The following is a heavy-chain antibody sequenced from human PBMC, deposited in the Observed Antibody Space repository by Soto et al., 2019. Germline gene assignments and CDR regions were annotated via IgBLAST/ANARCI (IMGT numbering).Heavy chain of an antibody. Sequence: GGSLRLSCAASGFTFSTSDMNWVRQAPGKGLEWVSSISGTSNYMYYVDSVKGRFTISRDNAKNSLYLQMNSLRAEDTAVYFCARETSSSYNYYYGMDVWGQGTTVTVSS. D-gene: IGHD1-26*01. J-gene: IGHJ6*02. CDR3: ARETSSSYNYYYGMDV. V-gene: IGHV3-21*01. CDR1: GFTFSTSD. CDR2: ISGTSNYM.